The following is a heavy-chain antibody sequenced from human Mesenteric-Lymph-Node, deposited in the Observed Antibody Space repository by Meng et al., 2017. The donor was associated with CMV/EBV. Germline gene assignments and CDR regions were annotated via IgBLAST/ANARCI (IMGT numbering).Heavy chain of an antibody. Sequence: QVQLQRWGAGLLKPSETLSLTCAGYGGSFSGYYWSWIRQPPGKGLEWIGEINHSGSTNYNPSLKSRVTISVDTSKNQFSLKLSSVTAADTAVYYCARHQRWLKSEGGFNYWGQGTLVTVSS. CDR2: INHSGST. V-gene: IGHV4-34*01. CDR3: ARHQRWLKSEGGFNY. CDR1: GGSFSGYY. D-gene: IGHD4-23*01. J-gene: IGHJ4*02.